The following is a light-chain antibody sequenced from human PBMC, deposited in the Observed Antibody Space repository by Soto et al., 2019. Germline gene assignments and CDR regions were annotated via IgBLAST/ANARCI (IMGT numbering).Light chain of an antibody. CDR2: EGS. V-gene: IGLV2-23*01. CDR3: CSYAGSSTWV. J-gene: IGLJ1*01. Sequence: QSALTQPASVSGSPGQSITISCTGTSSDVGSYNFVSWYQQHPGKAPKLMIYEGSKRPSGVSNRFSGSKSGNTASLTTSGLQAEDEADYYCCSYAGSSTWVFGTGTKLTVL. CDR1: SSDVGSYNF.